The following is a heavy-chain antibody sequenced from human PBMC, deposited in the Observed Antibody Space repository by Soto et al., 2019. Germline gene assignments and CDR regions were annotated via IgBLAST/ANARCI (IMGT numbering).Heavy chain of an antibody. Sequence: QVQLQESGPGLVKPSETLSLTCTVSGGSISSYYWNWIRQPPGKGLEWIGYIYYSGSTNYNPSLKSRVTISVDTSKNQFSLKLSSVTAADTAVYYCARVHRRGSSSLDYWGQGTLVTVSS. J-gene: IGHJ4*02. V-gene: IGHV4-59*01. CDR1: GGSISSYY. CDR3: ARVHRRGSSSLDY. CDR2: IYYSGST. D-gene: IGHD6-6*01.